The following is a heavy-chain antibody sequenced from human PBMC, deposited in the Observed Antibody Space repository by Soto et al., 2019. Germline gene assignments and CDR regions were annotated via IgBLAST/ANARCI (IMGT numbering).Heavy chain of an antibody. V-gene: IGHV4-4*02. J-gene: IGHJ6*02. D-gene: IGHD3-10*01. CDR1: GGAISSSNW. Sequence: SETLSLTCAVSGGAISSSNWWIWVRQPPGKGLEWIWEIYHSGSTNYNPSLKSRVTISVDKSKNQLSLKLGSVTAADTDVYYCARSPGGSGSYYDRSHYGMDVWGQGTRVTVSS. CDR2: IYHSGST. CDR3: ARSPGGSGSYYDRSHYGMDV.